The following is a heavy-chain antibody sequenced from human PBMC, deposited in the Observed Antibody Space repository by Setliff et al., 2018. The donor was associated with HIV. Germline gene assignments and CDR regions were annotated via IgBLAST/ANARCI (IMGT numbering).Heavy chain of an antibody. Sequence: ASVKVSCKASGYTFTTYAMHWVRQAPGQRLEWMGWIDAGNGNTTYSQKFQGRVTITRDTSASTAYLELSSLRSEDTAVYYCARVDYYDSSGYWHFDYWGQGTLVTVSS. CDR1: GYTFTTYA. CDR3: ARVDYYDSSGYWHFDY. D-gene: IGHD3-22*01. CDR2: IDAGNGNT. V-gene: IGHV1-3*01. J-gene: IGHJ4*02.